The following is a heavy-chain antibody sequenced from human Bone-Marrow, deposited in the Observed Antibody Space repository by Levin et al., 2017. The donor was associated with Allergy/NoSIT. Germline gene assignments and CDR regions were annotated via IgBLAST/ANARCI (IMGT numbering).Heavy chain of an antibody. J-gene: IGHJ3*02. CDR1: GGSVSSGSYY. Sequence: PSETLSLTCTVSGGSVSSGSYYWSWIRQPPGKGLEWIGYVYYSGSTKYNPSLKSRVTISIDTSKNQFSLKLNSVTAADTAVYYCARHHNYLKGIDIWGQGTMVAVSS. V-gene: IGHV4-61*01. CDR3: ARHHNYLKGIDI. D-gene: IGHD4-11*01. CDR2: VYYSGST.